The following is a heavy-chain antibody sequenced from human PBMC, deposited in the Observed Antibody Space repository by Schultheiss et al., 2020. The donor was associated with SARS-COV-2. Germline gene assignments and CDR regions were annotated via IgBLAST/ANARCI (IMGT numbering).Heavy chain of an antibody. Sequence: SVKVSCKLSGFAFTNSAVQWVRQARGQRLEWIGWIVVDSGDTNYAQKFQGRVSMTTDTSTSTAYMELSSLRSDDTAVYYCARGLSAARYVPTDYWGQGTLVTVSS. J-gene: IGHJ4*02. CDR1: GFAFTNSA. V-gene: IGHV1-58*01. D-gene: IGHD3-10*02. CDR2: IVVDSGDT. CDR3: ARGLSAARYVPTDY.